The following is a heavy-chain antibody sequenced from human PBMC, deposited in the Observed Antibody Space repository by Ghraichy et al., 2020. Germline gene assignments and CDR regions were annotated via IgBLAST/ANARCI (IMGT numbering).Heavy chain of an antibody. J-gene: IGHJ5*02. Sequence: SETLSLTCAVYGGSFSGYYWSWIRQPPGKGLEWIGEINHSGSTNYNPSLKSRVTISVDTSKNQFSLKLSSVTAADTAVYYCARERNLLRYFDWLPQPVRFDPWGQGTLVTVSS. V-gene: IGHV4-34*01. CDR1: GGSFSGYY. CDR3: ARERNLLRYFDWLPQPVRFDP. D-gene: IGHD3-9*01. CDR2: INHSGST.